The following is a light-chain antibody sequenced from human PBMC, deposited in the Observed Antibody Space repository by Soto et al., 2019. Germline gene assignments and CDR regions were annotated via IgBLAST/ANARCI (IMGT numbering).Light chain of an antibody. J-gene: IGKJ4*01. V-gene: IGKV1D-13*01. CDR1: QGISTL. CDR2: DAS. CDR3: QQFYDYPLA. Sequence: AIPLTQSPSSLSASVGDRVTITCRASQGISTLFAWYQQNPGKPPKLLIYDASSLESGVPSRFSGSGSGTDFTLTISSLQPEDFATYYCQQFYDYPLAFGGGTKVDIK.